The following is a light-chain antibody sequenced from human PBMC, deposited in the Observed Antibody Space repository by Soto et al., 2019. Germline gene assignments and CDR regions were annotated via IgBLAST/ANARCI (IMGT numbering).Light chain of an antibody. CDR1: QSVRSNC. CDR2: GTS. CDR3: QQYGRPPQT. J-gene: IGKJ1*01. V-gene: IGKV3-20*01. Sequence: EMLLTQSPGTLSMSPGERATLSCRASQSVRSNCLAWYQHKPGQAPRLLIYGTSSRATDIPDRFTGSGSGTDFTLTISRLEPEDFAVYSCQQYGRPPQTFGQGTKVDIK.